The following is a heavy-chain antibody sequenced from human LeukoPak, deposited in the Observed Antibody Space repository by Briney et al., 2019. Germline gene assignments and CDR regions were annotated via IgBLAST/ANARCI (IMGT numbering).Heavy chain of an antibody. V-gene: IGHV1-8*03. CDR3: AGGHYYYYMDV. CDR1: GYTFTSYN. Sequence: ASVKVSCKASGYTFTSYNINWVRQATGQGLEWMGWMNPNSGNTGYAQKFQGRVTITRNTSISTAYMELSSLRSEDTAVYYCAGGHYYYYMDVWGKGTTVTVSS. CDR2: MNPNSGNT. J-gene: IGHJ6*03.